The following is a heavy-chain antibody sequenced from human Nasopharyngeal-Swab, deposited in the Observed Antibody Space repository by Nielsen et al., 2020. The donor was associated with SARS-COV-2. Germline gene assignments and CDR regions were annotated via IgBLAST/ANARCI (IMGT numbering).Heavy chain of an antibody. V-gene: IGHV4-34*01. CDR2: INHSGST. CDR3: ARVSITGTTRPAFDY. D-gene: IGHD1-7*01. J-gene: IGHJ4*02. Sequence: GSLRLSCAVYGGSFSGYYWSWIRQPPGKGLEWIGEINHSGSTNYNPSLKSRVTISVDTSKNQFSLKLGSVTAADTAVYYCARVSITGTTRPAFDYWGQGTLVTVSS. CDR1: GGSFSGYY.